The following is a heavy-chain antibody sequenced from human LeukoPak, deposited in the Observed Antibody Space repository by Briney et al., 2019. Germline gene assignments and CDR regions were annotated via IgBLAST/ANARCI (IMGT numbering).Heavy chain of an antibody. V-gene: IGHV3-21*01. J-gene: IGHJ6*03. D-gene: IGHD3-3*01. CDR3: ARSLEWAMDV. CDR2: ISSSSSYI. CDR1: GFTFSSYS. Sequence: GGPLRLSFAPSGFTFSSYSMNWVRQAPGKGREWVSSISSSSSYIYYADSVKGRFTISRDNAKNSLYLQMNSLRAEDTAVYYCARSLEWAMDVWGKGTTVTVSS.